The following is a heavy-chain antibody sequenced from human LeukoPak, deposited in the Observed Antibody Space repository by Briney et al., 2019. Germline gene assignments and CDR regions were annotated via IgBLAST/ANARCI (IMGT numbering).Heavy chain of an antibody. CDR3: TTVTLRPVGL. CDR2: IKSKTDGGAI. CDR1: GITFTKAW. V-gene: IGHV3-15*05. D-gene: IGHD3-10*01. J-gene: IGHJ4*02. Sequence: GGSLRLSCAASGITFTKAWMSWVRQAPGKGLEWVGRIKSKTDGGAIDYAAPVKGRFTISRDDSKNTLFLQMNSLKIEDTAVYYCTTVTLRPVGLWGQGTLVTVSS.